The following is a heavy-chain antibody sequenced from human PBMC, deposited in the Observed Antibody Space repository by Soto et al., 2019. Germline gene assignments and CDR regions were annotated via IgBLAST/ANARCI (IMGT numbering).Heavy chain of an antibody. CDR3: ARATAYTIFGVVTPGVALN. D-gene: IGHD3-3*01. CDR2: IYPGDSDT. CDR1: GYSFTSYW. V-gene: IGHV5-51*01. Sequence: PGESLKISCKGSGYSFTSYWIGWVRQMPGKGLEWMGIIYPGDSDTRYSPSFQGQVTISADKSISTAYLQWSSLKASDTAMYYCARATAYTIFGVVTPGVALNWGQGTLVTVSS. J-gene: IGHJ4*02.